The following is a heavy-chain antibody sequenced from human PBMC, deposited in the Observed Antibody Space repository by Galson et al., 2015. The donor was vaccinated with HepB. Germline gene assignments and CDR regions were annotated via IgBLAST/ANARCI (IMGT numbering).Heavy chain of an antibody. V-gene: IGHV1-18*04. D-gene: IGHD2-21*01. Sequence: SVKVSCKASGYTFTSYGISWVRQAPGQGLEWMGWISAYNGNTKYSQKFQGRVTITRDTSASTAYMELSSLRSEDTAVYYCARESLWRGAFDIWGQGTMVTVSS. J-gene: IGHJ3*02. CDR2: ISAYNGNT. CDR1: GYTFTSYG. CDR3: ARESLWRGAFDI.